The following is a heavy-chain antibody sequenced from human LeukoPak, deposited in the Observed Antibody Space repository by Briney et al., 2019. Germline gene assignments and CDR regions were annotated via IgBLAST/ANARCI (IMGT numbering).Heavy chain of an antibody. D-gene: IGHD2-15*01. CDR2: IYYSGST. CDR1: DYSITSGYY. J-gene: IGHJ6*02. V-gene: IGHV4-30-4*01. Sequence: SETLSLTCTVSDYSITSGYYWSWIRQPPGKGLEWIGYIYYSGSTYYNPSLKSRVTISVDTSKNQFSLKLSSVTAADTAVYYCARVRFGTLGYCSGGSCYYYGMDVWGQGTTVTVSS. CDR3: ARVRFGTLGYCSGGSCYYYGMDV.